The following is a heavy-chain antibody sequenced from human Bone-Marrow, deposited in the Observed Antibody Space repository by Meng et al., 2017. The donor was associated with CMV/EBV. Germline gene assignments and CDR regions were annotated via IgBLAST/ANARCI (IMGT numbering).Heavy chain of an antibody. CDR3: ARGLHLTGGSSTSGYLYYYYYGMGV. J-gene: IGHJ6*02. D-gene: IGHD2-2*01. CDR1: GYTFTSYD. V-gene: IGHV1-8*03. CDR2: MNPNSGNT. Sequence: ASVKVSCKASGYTFTSYDINGVRQATGQGLEWMGWMNPNSGNTCYAQKFQGRVTITRNTSIRTAYMELSRLRSEDTAVYYCARGLHLTGGSSTSGYLYYYYYGMGVWGQGTTVTVSS.